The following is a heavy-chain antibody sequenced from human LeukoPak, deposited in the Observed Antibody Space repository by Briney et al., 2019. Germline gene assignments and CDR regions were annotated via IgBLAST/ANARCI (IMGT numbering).Heavy chain of an antibody. Sequence: GGSLRLSCAASGFTFDDYATHWVRQTPGKGLEWVSLISGDGGGTHYADSVKGRFTISRDNSKNSLYLQMNSLRTEDTALYYCVKGDSGDYAGLSSDYWGQGTLVTVSS. V-gene: IGHV3-43*02. J-gene: IGHJ4*02. CDR2: ISGDGGGT. CDR1: GFTFDDYA. CDR3: VKGDSGDYAGLSSDY. D-gene: IGHD4-17*01.